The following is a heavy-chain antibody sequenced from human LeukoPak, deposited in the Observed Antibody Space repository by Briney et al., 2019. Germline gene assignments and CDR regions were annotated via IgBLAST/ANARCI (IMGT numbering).Heavy chain of an antibody. Sequence: GGSLRLSCAASGFTFSTYGMHWVRQAPGKGLEWVAVIWYDGSDKYYADSVKGRFTIARDNSKNTLYLQMNSLRAEDTAVYYCARENVAFDIWGQRTMVTVSS. CDR1: GFTFSTYG. CDR2: IWYDGSDK. V-gene: IGHV3-33*01. CDR3: ARENVAFDI. J-gene: IGHJ3*02.